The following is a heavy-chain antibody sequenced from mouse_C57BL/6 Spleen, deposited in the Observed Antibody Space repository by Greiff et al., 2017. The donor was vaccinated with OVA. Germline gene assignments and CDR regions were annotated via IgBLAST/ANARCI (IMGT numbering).Heavy chain of an antibody. CDR1: GFTFSSYA. V-gene: IGHV5-4*01. CDR3: ARPDYDYDGWAFDY. D-gene: IGHD2-4*01. CDR2: ISDGGSYT. Sequence: EVHLVESGGGLVKPGGSLKLSCAASGFTFSSYAMSWVRQTPEKRLEWVATISDGGSYTYYPDNVKGRFTISRDNAKNNLYLQMSHLKSEDTAMYYCARPDYDYDGWAFDYWGQGTTLTVSS. J-gene: IGHJ2*01.